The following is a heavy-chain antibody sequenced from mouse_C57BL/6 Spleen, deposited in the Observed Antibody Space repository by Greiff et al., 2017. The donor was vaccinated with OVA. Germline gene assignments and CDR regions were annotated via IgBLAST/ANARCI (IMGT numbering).Heavy chain of an antibody. CDR2: IYPSDSET. J-gene: IGHJ2*01. D-gene: IGHD2-14*01. V-gene: IGHV1-61*01. CDR3: AREGYALTD. CDR1: GYTFTSYW. Sequence: QVQLQQPGAELVRPGSSVKLSCKASGYTFTSYWMDWVKQRPGQGLEWIGNIYPSDSETHYNQKFKDKATLTVDKSSSTAYMQLSSLTSEDSAVYYCAREGYALTDWGQGTTLTVSS.